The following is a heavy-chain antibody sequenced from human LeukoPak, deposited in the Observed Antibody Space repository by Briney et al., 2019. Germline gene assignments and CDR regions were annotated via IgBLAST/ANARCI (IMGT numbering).Heavy chain of an antibody. CDR1: GFTFSNAW. Sequence: TGGYLRLYCAASGFTFSNAWMSWVRQAPGKGLEWVGRIKSKTAGGTSDYAAPVKGRFTISRDDSKNTLYPQMNSLKTEDTAVYYCTTDRPYYDNWGQGTLVTVSS. J-gene: IGHJ4*02. V-gene: IGHV3-15*01. CDR2: IKSKTAGGTS. CDR3: TTDRPYYDN.